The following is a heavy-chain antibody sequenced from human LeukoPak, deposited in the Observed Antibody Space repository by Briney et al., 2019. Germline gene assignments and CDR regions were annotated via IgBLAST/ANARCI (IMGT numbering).Heavy chain of an antibody. V-gene: IGHV3-23*01. CDR1: GITLSNYG. CDR2: ISDSGGRT. Sequence: PGGSLRLSCAVSGITLSNYGMSWVRQARGKGLEWVAGISDSGGRTNYADSVKGRFTISRDNPKNTLILQMNSLRPEDTAVYFCAKRGVVIRVILVGFHKEAYYFDSWGQGALVTVSS. CDR3: AKRGVVIRVILVGFHKEAYYFDS. J-gene: IGHJ4*02. D-gene: IGHD3-22*01.